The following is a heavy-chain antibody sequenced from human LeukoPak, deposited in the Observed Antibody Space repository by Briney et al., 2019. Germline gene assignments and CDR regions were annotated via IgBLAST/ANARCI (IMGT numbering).Heavy chain of an antibody. J-gene: IGHJ4*02. CDR1: GFIVSSNY. CDR3: AMIAVAGVNFDY. Sequence: GGSLRLSCAASGFIVSSNYMSWVRQAPGKGLEWVSVIYSGGSTYYADSVKGRFTISRDNSKNTLYLQMNSLRAEDTAVYYCAMIAVAGVNFDYWGQGTLVTVSS. D-gene: IGHD6-19*01. V-gene: IGHV3-53*01. CDR2: IYSGGST.